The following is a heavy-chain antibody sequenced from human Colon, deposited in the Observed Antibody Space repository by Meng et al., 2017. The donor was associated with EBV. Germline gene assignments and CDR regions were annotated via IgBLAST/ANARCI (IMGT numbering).Heavy chain of an antibody. V-gene: IGHV4-31*03. Sequence: QVQLQESGPGLVKPSXXXXXTXXVSGGSISSGGFYWSWIRQHPGKGLEYIGYIYYSGSTYYNPSLKSRVIISVDTSKNQFSLRLNSVTAADTAVYYCASLYGDSSVWYLDLWGRGTLVTVSS. J-gene: IGHJ2*01. CDR1: GGSISSGGFY. CDR3: ASLYGDSSVWYLDL. CDR2: IYYSGST. D-gene: IGHD4-17*01.